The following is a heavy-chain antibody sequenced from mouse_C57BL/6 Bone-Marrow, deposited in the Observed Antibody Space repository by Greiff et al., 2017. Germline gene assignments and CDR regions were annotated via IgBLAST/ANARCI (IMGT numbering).Heavy chain of an antibody. J-gene: IGHJ4*01. V-gene: IGHV1-55*01. CDR3: ARAQATSNYYAMDY. CDR1: GYTFTSYW. D-gene: IGHD3-2*02. CDR2: IYPGSGST. Sequence: QVQLQQPGAELVKPGASVKMSCKASGYTFTSYWITWVKQRPGQGLEWIGDIYPGSGSTNYNEKFKSKATLTVDTSSSTAYMQLSSLTSEDSAVYYCARAQATSNYYAMDYWGQGTSVTVSS.